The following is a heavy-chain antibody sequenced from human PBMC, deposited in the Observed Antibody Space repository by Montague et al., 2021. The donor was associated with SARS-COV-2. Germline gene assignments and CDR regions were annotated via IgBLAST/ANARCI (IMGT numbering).Heavy chain of an antibody. Sequence: SLRLSCAASGFTFSSYTMHWVRQAPGKGLEWVSSISYDGSNKYYADSVKGRFTISRDNSKNTLYLQMNSLRAEDTAVYYCASDQQLAVDYWGQGTMVTVSS. J-gene: IGHJ4*02. CDR3: ASDQQLAVDY. CDR2: ISYDGSNK. V-gene: IGHV3-30-3*01. D-gene: IGHD6-6*01. CDR1: GFTFSSYT.